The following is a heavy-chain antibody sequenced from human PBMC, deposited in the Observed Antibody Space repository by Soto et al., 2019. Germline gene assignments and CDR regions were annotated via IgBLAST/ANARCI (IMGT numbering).Heavy chain of an antibody. CDR1: GYSFTSYW. CDR2: IYPGDSDT. J-gene: IGHJ4*02. Sequence: PGESLKISCKGSGYSFTSYWIGWVRQMPGKGLEWMGIIYPGDSDTRYSPSFQGQVTISADKSISTAYLQWSSLKASDTAMYYCARLTSDGSGSYIFDYWGQGTLVTVSS. D-gene: IGHD1-26*01. CDR3: ARLTSDGSGSYIFDY. V-gene: IGHV5-51*01.